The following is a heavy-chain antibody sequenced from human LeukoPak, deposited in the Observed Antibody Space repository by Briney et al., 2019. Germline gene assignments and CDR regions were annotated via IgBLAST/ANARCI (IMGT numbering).Heavy chain of an antibody. J-gene: IGHJ6*03. CDR3: ARNPYYYDSSGYYPRGPYYYYYMDV. CDR1: GYTFTSYG. CDR2: ISAYNGDT. V-gene: IGHV1-18*01. D-gene: IGHD3-22*01. Sequence: GSVKVSCKASGYTFTSYGISWVRQAPGQGLEWMGWISAYNGDTNYAQKLQGRVTMTTDTSTSTAYMELRSLRSDDTAVYYCARNPYYYDSSGYYPRGPYYYYYMDVWGKGTTVTVSS.